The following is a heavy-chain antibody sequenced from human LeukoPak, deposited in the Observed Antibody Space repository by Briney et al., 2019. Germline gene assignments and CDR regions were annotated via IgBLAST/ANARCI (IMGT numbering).Heavy chain of an antibody. CDR2: INHSGRT. CDR3: ARGPRPFDY. CDR1: GGSLTDYY. V-gene: IGHV4-34*01. Sequence: SETLSLTCAVYGGSLTDYYWTWIRQTPGKGLEWIGEINHSGRTNYSPSLSLKSRVTISIDTSKNHFSLRLTSVTAADTAMYYCARGPRPFDYWGQGTLVTVSS. J-gene: IGHJ4*02.